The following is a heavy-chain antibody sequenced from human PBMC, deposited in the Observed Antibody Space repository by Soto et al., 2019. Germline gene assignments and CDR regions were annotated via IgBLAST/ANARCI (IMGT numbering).Heavy chain of an antibody. Sequence: ASVKVSCKASGGTFSSYAISWVRQAPGQGLEWMGGIIPIFGTANYAQKFQGRVTITADESTSTAYMELSSLRSEDTAVYYCASQNYVLRYFDWLTWFDPWGQGTLVTVSS. D-gene: IGHD3-9*01. CDR1: GGTFSSYA. V-gene: IGHV1-69*13. J-gene: IGHJ5*02. CDR2: IIPIFGTA. CDR3: ASQNYVLRYFDWLTWFDP.